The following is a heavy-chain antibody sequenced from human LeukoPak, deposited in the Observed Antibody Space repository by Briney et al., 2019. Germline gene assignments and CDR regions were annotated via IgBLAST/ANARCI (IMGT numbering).Heavy chain of an antibody. Sequence: ASVKVSCKASGYTFTGYYLYWVRQAPGQGLEWVGRINPNSGDATFAQEFQGRVTMTRDTSISTAYMELNRLRSDDTAVYYYARGHGSSWYNTFDYWGQGTLVTVSS. CDR3: ARGHGSSWYNTFDY. CDR1: GYTFTGYY. D-gene: IGHD6-13*01. J-gene: IGHJ4*02. V-gene: IGHV1-2*06. CDR2: INPNSGDA.